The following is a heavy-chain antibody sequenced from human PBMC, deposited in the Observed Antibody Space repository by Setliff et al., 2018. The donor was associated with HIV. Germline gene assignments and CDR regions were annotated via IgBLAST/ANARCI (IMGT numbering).Heavy chain of an antibody. CDR2: IRSDSTII. V-gene: IGHV3-48*01. D-gene: IGHD3-16*01. CDR1: GFSFSICH. Sequence: GGSLRLSCAASGFSFSICHMYWVRQAPGKGLEWVSYIRSDSTIIYYADSVKGRFTVSRDNVKNSLYLQMNSLRAEDTAIYYCARDNNRGGAVDYWGQGTLVTVSS. CDR3: ARDNNRGGAVDY. J-gene: IGHJ4*02.